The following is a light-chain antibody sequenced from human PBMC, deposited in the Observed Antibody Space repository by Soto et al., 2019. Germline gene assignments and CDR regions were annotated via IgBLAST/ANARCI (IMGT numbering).Light chain of an antibody. CDR3: QHYNSYSEA. CDR1: QTISSW. V-gene: IGKV1-5*03. Sequence: DIQMTQSPSTLSGSVGDRVTITCRASQTISSWLAWYQQKPGKAPKLLIYKASTLKSGVPSRFSGSGSGTEFTLTISSLQPDDFATHYCQHYNSYSEAFGQGNKVELK. CDR2: KAS. J-gene: IGKJ1*01.